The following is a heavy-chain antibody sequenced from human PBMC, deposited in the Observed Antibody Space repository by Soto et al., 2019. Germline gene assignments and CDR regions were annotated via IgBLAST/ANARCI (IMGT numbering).Heavy chain of an antibody. CDR1: GFTFSSYG. V-gene: IGHV3-33*01. CDR2: IWYDGSNK. Sequence: PGGSLRLSCAASGFTFSSYGMHWVRQAPGKGLEWVAVIWYDGSNKYYADSVKGRFTISRDNSKNTLYLQMNSLRAEDTAVYYCARSSGIVGATLVPFDYWGQGTLVTVSS. D-gene: IGHD1-26*01. J-gene: IGHJ4*02. CDR3: ARSSGIVGATLVPFDY.